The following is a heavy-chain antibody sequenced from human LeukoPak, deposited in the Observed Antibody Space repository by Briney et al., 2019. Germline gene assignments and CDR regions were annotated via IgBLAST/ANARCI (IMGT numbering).Heavy chain of an antibody. CDR3: ARREVTPTIT. D-gene: IGHD1-26*01. Sequence: SETLSLTCTVSGGSISSSSYYWGWIRQPPGKGLEWIGSVYYSGSTYYNPSLKSRVTISVDTSKNQFSLKLSSVTAADTAVYYCARREVTPTITWGQGTLVTVSS. CDR1: GGSISSSSYY. J-gene: IGHJ5*02. V-gene: IGHV4-39*01. CDR2: VYYSGST.